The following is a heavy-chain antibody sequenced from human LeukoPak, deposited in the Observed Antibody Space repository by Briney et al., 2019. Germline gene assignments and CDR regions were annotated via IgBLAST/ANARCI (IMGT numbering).Heavy chain of an antibody. CDR1: GFTFSSYG. CDR3: AAGYSSSWYDY. J-gene: IGHJ4*02. CDR2: ISYDGSNK. Sequence: GGSLRLSCAASGFTFSSYGMHWVRQAPGKGLEGVAVISYDGSNKYYAESVKGRFTISRDNSKNTLYLQTNSLRAEDTAVYYCAAGYSSSWYDYWGQGTLVTVSS. V-gene: IGHV3-30*03. D-gene: IGHD6-13*01.